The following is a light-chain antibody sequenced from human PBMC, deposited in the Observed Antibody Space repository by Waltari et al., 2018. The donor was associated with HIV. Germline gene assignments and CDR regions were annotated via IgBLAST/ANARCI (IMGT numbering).Light chain of an antibody. CDR3: NSYSTTYTPCV. J-gene: IGLJ1*01. V-gene: IGLV2-14*01. CDR2: DVS. CDR1: SSDVGAYNF. Sequence: QSALTHPASVSGSPGQSITISCPGSSSDVGAYNFVSWYQQHPGKTPKLVIYDVSNRPSAVSNRCSGSTTGNTASLTISGLQTADEADDYCNSYSTTYTPCVFGTGTRVTVL.